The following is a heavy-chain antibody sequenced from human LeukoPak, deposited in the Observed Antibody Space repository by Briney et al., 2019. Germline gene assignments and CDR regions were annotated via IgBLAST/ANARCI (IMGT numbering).Heavy chain of an antibody. CDR1: GFTFSSYS. CDR3: ARDYGCGFDY. Sequence: GGSLRLSCAVSGFTFSSYSMSWVRQAPGKGLEWISYIGKSSSSISYADSVKGRFTISTDNAKSSLYLQMNSLRAEDTAVYYCARDYGCGFDYWGQGTLVTVSS. CDR2: IGKSSSSI. V-gene: IGHV3-48*01. D-gene: IGHD5-24*01. J-gene: IGHJ4*02.